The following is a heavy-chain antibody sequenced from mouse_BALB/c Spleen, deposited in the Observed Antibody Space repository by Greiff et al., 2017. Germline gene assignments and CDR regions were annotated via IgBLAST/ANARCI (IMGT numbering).Heavy chain of an antibody. V-gene: IGHV5-6-5*01. CDR2: ISSGGST. J-gene: IGHJ4*01. Sequence: EVKLVESGGGLVKPGGSLKLSCAASGFTFSSYAMSWVRQTPEKRLEWVASISSGGSTYYPDSVKGRFTISRDNARNILYLQMSSLRAEDTAMYYCARVGNRGAMDYWGQGTSVTVSS. CDR3: ARVGNRGAMDY. CDR1: GFTFSSYA. D-gene: IGHD2-1*01.